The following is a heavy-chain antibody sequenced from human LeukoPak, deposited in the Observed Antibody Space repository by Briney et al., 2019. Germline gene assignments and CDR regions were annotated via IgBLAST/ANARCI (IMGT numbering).Heavy chain of an antibody. CDR3: ASPSGSSWYSKYYFVH. D-gene: IGHD6-13*01. Sequence: ASVKVSCKASGYTFTGYYMHWVRQAPGQGLEWMGWINPNSGGTNYAQKFQGRVTMTRDTSISTVYMELNRLRSDDTAVYYCASPSGSSWYSKYYFVHRGQGTLVTVSS. CDR1: GYTFTGYY. J-gene: IGHJ4*02. CDR2: INPNSGGT. V-gene: IGHV1-2*02.